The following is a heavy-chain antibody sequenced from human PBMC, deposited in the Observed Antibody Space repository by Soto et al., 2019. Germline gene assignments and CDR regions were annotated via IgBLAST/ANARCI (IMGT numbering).Heavy chain of an antibody. CDR3: AKSLCHTTACPQPSYDDYAMDV. CDR1: GDTFSSYA. Sequence: QVQLVQSGPEVKKPGSSVKVSCESSGDTFSSYAMSWVRQAPGQGLEWMVGIIPFLRTPNYSQKFQGRVTITADGSTRTTYMGLRGLRSQDTAIYFCAKSLCHTTACPQPSYDDYAMDVWGPGTTVTVSS. J-gene: IGHJ6*01. CDR2: IIPFLRTP. V-gene: IGHV1-69*01. D-gene: IGHD1-1*01.